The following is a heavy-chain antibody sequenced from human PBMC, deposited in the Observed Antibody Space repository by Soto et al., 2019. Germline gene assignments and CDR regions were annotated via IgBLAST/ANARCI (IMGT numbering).Heavy chain of an antibody. J-gene: IGHJ6*02. CDR1: GFTFSSYA. Sequence: EVPLLESGGGLVQPGGSLRLSCAASGFTFSSYAMSWVRQAPGKGLEWVSAISGSGGSTYYADSVKGRFTISRDNSKNTLYLQMNSLRAEDTAVYYCAKGISTSGGPYYYAMDVWGQGTTVTVSS. CDR2: ISGSGGST. CDR3: AKGISTSGGPYYYAMDV. D-gene: IGHD2-2*01. V-gene: IGHV3-23*01.